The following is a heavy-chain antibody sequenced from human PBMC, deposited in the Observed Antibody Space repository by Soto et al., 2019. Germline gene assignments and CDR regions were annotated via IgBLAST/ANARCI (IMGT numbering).Heavy chain of an antibody. Sequence: QVQLQESGPGLVKPSQTLSLTCTVSGGSISSGGYYWSWIRQHPGKGLEWLGYIYYSGSTYYNPSLKSRVTISVDTSKNQFALKLSSVTAADTAVYYCARGLRFWGYYFDYWGQGTLVTVSS. CDR2: IYYSGST. D-gene: IGHD3-3*01. CDR3: ARGLRFWGYYFDY. CDR1: GGSISSGGYY. J-gene: IGHJ4*02. V-gene: IGHV4-31*03.